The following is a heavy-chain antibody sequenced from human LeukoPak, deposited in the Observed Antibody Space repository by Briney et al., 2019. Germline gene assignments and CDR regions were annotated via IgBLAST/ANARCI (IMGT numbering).Heavy chain of an antibody. CDR3: ARVRIRGEYSSSWYSPHFDY. Sequence: ASVKVSCKASGYTFTGYYMHWVRQAPGQGLEWMGWINPNSGGTNYAQKFQGRVTMTRDTSISTAYMELSRLRSDDTAVYYCARVRIRGEYSSSWYSPHFDYWGQGTLVTVSS. J-gene: IGHJ4*02. D-gene: IGHD6-13*01. CDR2: INPNSGGT. CDR1: GYTFTGYY. V-gene: IGHV1-2*02.